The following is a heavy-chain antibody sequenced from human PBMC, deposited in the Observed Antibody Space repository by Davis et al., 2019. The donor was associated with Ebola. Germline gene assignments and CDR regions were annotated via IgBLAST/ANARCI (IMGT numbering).Heavy chain of an antibody. CDR2: INVGNGNT. J-gene: IGHJ4*02. D-gene: IGHD7-27*01. V-gene: IGHV1-3*01. CDR3: ARSNWGYYFDS. Sequence: ASVKVSCKASGYTFITSAMHWVRQAPGHRLEWMGWINVGNGNTKYSQKFQGRVTITRDTSASTVYLQLSSLTSEDTAVYYCARSNWGYYFDSWGQGTLVTVSS. CDR1: GYTFITSA.